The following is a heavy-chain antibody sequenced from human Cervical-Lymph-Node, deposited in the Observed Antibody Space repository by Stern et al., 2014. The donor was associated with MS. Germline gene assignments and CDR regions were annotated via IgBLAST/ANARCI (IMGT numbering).Heavy chain of an antibody. Sequence: QMQLVQSGGGVVQPGSSLRLSCAGTGFIFTTSPLHWVRQAPGKGLEWVAFISHDALNKYYADSVRGRFTISRDNSKNMLYLQMNSLRVEDTAVYYCAPGIDYWGQGTLVTVSS. CDR1: GFIFTTSP. J-gene: IGHJ4*02. CDR3: APGIDY. V-gene: IGHV3-30*04. CDR2: ISHDALNK.